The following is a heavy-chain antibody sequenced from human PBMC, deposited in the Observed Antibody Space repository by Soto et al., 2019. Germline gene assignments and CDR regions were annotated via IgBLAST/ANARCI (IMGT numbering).Heavy chain of an antibody. Sequence: QVQLVESGGGVVQPGRSLRLSCAASGFTFSSYAMHWVRQAPGKGLEWVAVISYDGSNKYYADSVKGRFTISRDNSKNTLYLQMISLRAEDTAVYYCARETYYDFCSGPYYGMDVWGQGTTVTVSS. CDR2: ISYDGSNK. CDR1: GFTFSSYA. D-gene: IGHD3-3*01. CDR3: ARETYYDFCSGPYYGMDV. J-gene: IGHJ6*02. V-gene: IGHV3-30-3*01.